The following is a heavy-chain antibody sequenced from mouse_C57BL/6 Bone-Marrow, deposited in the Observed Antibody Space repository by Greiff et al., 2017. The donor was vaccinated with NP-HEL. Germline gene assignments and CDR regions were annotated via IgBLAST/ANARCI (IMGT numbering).Heavy chain of an antibody. J-gene: IGHJ1*03. D-gene: IGHD2-4*01. CDR2: IHPNSGST. CDR1: GYTFTSYW. CDR3: ARREDDYDAYWYFDV. V-gene: IGHV1-64*01. Sequence: VKLQQPGAELVKPGASVKLSCKASGYTFTSYWMHWVKQRPGQGLEWIGMIHPNSGSTNYNEKFKSKATLTVDKSSSTAYMQLSSLTSEDSAVYYCARREDDYDAYWYFDVWGTGTTVTVSS.